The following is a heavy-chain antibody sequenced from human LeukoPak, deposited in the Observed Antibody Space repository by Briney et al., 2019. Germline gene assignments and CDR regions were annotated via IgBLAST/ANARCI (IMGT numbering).Heavy chain of an antibody. D-gene: IGHD2-15*01. V-gene: IGHV4-59*01. CDR3: AGSGYCSGGSCYIGRAFDI. CDR1: GGSISSYY. J-gene: IGHJ3*02. Sequence: PSETLSLTCTVSGGSISSYYWSWIRQPPGKGLEWIGYIYYSGSTNYNPSLKSRVTISVDTSKNQFSLKLSSVTAADTAVYYCAGSGYCSGGSCYIGRAFDIWGQGTMVTVSS. CDR2: IYYSGST.